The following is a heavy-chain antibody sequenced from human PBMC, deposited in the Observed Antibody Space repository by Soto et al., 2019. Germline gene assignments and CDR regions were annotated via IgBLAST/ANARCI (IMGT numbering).Heavy chain of an antibody. CDR3: ARVGYDLQGSRYGMDV. CDR2: TYYRSKWYN. CDR1: GDSVSSNSAA. D-gene: IGHD5-12*01. Sequence: QSQTLSLTCAISGDSVSSNSAAWNWIRQSPSRGLEWLGRTYYRSKWYNDYAVSVKSRITINPDTSKNQFSLQLNSVTPEDTAVYYCARVGYDLQGSRYGMDVWGQGTTVTVSS. J-gene: IGHJ6*02. V-gene: IGHV6-1*01.